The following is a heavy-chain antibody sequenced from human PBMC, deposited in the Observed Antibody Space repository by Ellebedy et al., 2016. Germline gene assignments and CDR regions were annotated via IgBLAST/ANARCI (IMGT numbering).Heavy chain of an antibody. CDR1: GFTFSSYS. CDR3: AKDGGDYVDNWFDP. V-gene: IGHV3-30*18. D-gene: IGHD4-17*01. Sequence: GESLKISXAASGFTFSSYSMNWVRQAPGKGLEWVAVISYDGSNKYYADSVKGRFTISRDNSKNTLYLQMNSLRAEDTAVYYCAKDGGDYVDNWFDPWGQGTLVTVSS. J-gene: IGHJ5*02. CDR2: ISYDGSNK.